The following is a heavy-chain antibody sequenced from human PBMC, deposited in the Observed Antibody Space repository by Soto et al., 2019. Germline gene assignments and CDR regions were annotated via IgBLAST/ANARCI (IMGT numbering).Heavy chain of an antibody. V-gene: IGHV3-23*01. D-gene: IGHD6-13*01. CDR1: GFIFSDYA. J-gene: IGHJ6*02. CDR2: ISGSGESI. Sequence: EVHLSESGGGLVQPGESLRISCAASGFIFSDYAMTWVRQAPGRGLEWVSGISGSGESIYYADSGEGRFNISRDNSKNTLYLQMNSLRGEDTAVYYCARDRHGSDWYTYYFYTLAVWGQGTTVTVSS. CDR3: ARDRHGSDWYTYYFYTLAV.